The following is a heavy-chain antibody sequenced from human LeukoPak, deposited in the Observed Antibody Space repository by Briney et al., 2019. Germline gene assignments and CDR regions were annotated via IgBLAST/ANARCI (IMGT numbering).Heavy chain of an antibody. V-gene: IGHV7-4-1*02. Sequence: ASVKVFCKASGYTFTSYAMNWVRQAPGQGLEWMGWINTNTGNPTYAQGFTGRFVFSLDTSVSTAYLQISSLKAEDTAVYYCAIIGATRHYYYYYMDVWGKGTTVTVSS. CDR2: INTNTGNP. J-gene: IGHJ6*03. D-gene: IGHD4/OR15-4a*01. CDR1: GYTFTSYA. CDR3: AIIGATRHYYYYYMDV.